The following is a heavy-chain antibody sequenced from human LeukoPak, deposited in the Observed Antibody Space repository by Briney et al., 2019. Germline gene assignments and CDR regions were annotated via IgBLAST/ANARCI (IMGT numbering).Heavy chain of an antibody. CDR1: GYTLTELS. CDR3: ATDTRGSYAFDI. D-gene: IGHD3-10*01. Sequence: ASVKVSCKVSGYTLTELSMHWVRQAPGKGLEWMGGFDPEDGETIYAQKFQGRVTMTEDTSTDTAYMELSSLRSEDTAVYYCATDTRGSYAFDIWGQGTMVTVSS. V-gene: IGHV1-24*01. J-gene: IGHJ3*02. CDR2: FDPEDGET.